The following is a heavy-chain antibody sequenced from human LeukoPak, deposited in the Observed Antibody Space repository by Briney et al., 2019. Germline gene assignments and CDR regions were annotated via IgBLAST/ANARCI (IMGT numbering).Heavy chain of an antibody. CDR3: ARLGGYDFWSGYKKGSFDY. D-gene: IGHD3-3*01. J-gene: IGHJ4*02. CDR1: GFTFSSYE. Sequence: GGSLRLPCAASGFTFSSYEMNWVRQAPGKGLEWVSYISSSGSTIYYADSVKGRFTISRDNAKNSLYPQMNSLRAEDTAVYYCARLGGYDFWSGYKKGSFDYWGQGTLVTVSS. V-gene: IGHV3-48*03. CDR2: ISSSGSTI.